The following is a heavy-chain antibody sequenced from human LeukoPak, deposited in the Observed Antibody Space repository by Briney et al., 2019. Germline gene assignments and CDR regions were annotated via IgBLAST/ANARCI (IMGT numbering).Heavy chain of an antibody. CDR3: ARDGLSATVSSYNWFDP. Sequence: SVKVSCKASGGTFSSYATSWVRQAPGQGLEWMGGIIPIFGTANYAQKFQGRVTITADESTSTAYMELSSLRSEDTAVYYCARDGLSATVSSYNWFDPWGQGTLVTVSS. D-gene: IGHD4-11*01. CDR1: GGTFSSYA. CDR2: IIPIFGTA. J-gene: IGHJ5*02. V-gene: IGHV1-69*01.